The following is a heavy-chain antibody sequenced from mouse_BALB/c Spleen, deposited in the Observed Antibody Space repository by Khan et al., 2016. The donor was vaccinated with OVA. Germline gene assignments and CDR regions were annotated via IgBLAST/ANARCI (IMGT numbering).Heavy chain of an antibody. Sequence: QLVESGGGLVQPGGSRKLSCAASGFTFNSYGIHWVRQAPEKGLEWVAYISGVSNTIYYADTVKGRFTISRDNPKNTLFLQMTSLMSEDTAMYYCATSYFYGYYFDYWGPGTTLTVS. CDR2: ISGVSNTI. V-gene: IGHV5-17*02. CDR3: ATSYFYGYYFDY. CDR1: GFTFNSYG. D-gene: IGHD1-1*01. J-gene: IGHJ2*01.